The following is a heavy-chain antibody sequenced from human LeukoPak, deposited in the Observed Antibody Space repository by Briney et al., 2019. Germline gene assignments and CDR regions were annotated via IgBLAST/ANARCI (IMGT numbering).Heavy chain of an antibody. J-gene: IGHJ6*02. Sequence: SETLSLTCTVSGDSISSYYWSWIRQPPGKGLEWIGYIYYTGNTYSNPSLKSRVTISVDTSKNQFSLKLRSVTAADTALYYCARGGTTGTTRRNYYYGMDVWGQGTTVTVSS. V-gene: IGHV4-59*01. CDR1: GDSISSYY. CDR3: ARGGTTGTTRRNYYYGMDV. D-gene: IGHD1-1*01. CDR2: IYYTGNT.